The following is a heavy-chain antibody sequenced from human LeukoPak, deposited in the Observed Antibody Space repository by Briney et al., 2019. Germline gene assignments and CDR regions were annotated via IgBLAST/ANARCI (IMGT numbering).Heavy chain of an antibody. CDR2: INHSGST. CDR3: AKRTKYYSNYYYYGMDV. Sequence: SETLSLTCAAYGGSFSGYYWSWIRQPPGKGLEWIGEINHSGSTNYNPSLKSRVTISVDTSKNQFSLKLSSVTAADTAVYYCAKRTKYYSNYYYYGMDVWGQGTTVTVSS. J-gene: IGHJ6*02. D-gene: IGHD4-11*01. CDR1: GGSFSGYY. V-gene: IGHV4-34*01.